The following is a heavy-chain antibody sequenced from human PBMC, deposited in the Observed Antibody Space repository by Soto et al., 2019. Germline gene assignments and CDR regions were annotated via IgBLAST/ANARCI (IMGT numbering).Heavy chain of an antibody. CDR3: ARKSRGSSSAYFDY. J-gene: IGHJ4*02. V-gene: IGHV4-34*01. D-gene: IGHD6-6*01. Sequence: PSETLSLTCAVYGGSFSGYYWSWIRQPPGKGLEWIGEINHSGSTNYNPSLKSRVTTSVDTSKNQFSLKLSSVTAADTAVYYCARKSRGSSSAYFDYWGQGTLVTVSS. CDR1: GGSFSGYY. CDR2: INHSGST.